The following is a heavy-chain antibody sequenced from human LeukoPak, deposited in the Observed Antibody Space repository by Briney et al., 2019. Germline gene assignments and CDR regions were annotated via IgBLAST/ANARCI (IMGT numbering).Heavy chain of an antibody. Sequence: PGGSLRLSCAASGFTFSSYWMHWVRQAPGRGLVWVSRINSDGSNTSYADSVKGRFTISRDNAKNTLYLQMNSLRAEDTAVYYCATSWGVVPSTLDYWGQGTLVTVSS. CDR3: ATSWGVVPSTLDY. CDR1: GFTFSSYW. D-gene: IGHD2-2*01. V-gene: IGHV3-74*01. CDR2: INSDGSNT. J-gene: IGHJ4*02.